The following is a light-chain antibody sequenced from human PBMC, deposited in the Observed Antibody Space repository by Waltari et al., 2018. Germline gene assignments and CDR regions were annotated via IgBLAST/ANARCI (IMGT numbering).Light chain of an antibody. CDR3: QVWDSSIAHYV. J-gene: IGLJ1*01. V-gene: IGLV3-21*02. CDR1: NIGSKS. CDR2: DDS. Sequence: SYVLTQPPSVSVAPGQTARITCGGNNIGSKSVHWYQQKPGQAPVLVVYDDSDRPSGMPERFSGSSAWNTATRIISRVEAGDEADYYCQVWDSSIAHYVFGTGTKVTVL.